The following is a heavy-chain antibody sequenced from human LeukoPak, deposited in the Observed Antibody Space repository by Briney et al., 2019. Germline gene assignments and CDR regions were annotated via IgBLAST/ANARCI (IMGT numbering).Heavy chain of an antibody. CDR1: GGSISSYY. Sequence: SETLSLTCTVSGGSISSYYWSWIRQPAGKGLEWIGRIYTRGSTNYNPSLKSRVTMSVDTSKNQFSLKLSSVTAADTAVYYCARVKVSGWFRGGVDWFDPWGQGTLVTVSS. J-gene: IGHJ5*02. CDR3: ARVKVSGWFRGGVDWFDP. CDR2: IYTRGST. V-gene: IGHV4-4*07. D-gene: IGHD6-19*01.